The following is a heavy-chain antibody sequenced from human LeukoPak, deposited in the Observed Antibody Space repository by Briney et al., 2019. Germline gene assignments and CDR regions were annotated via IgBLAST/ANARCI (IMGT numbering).Heavy chain of an antibody. CDR2: ISYSGST. CDR3: ARDIVGAYLDY. D-gene: IGHD1-26*01. J-gene: IGHJ4*02. Sequence: SETLSLTCTVSGASINKDYWAWIRQPPGKGLEWIGYISYSGSTNYNPSLKSRVTISVDTSKNQFSLKLSSVTAADTAVYYCARDIVGAYLDYWGQGTLVTVSS. V-gene: IGHV4-59*01. CDR1: GASINKDY.